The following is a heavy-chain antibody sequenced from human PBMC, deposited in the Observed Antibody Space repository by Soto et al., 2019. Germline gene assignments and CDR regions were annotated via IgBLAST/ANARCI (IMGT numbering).Heavy chain of an antibody. V-gene: IGHV1-18*04. D-gene: IGHD2-15*01. CDR3: ATAGGKGYFDY. J-gene: IGHJ4*02. CDR1: GYTFISYG. CDR2: ISPYNGDT. Sequence: QVHLVQSGAEVKKPGASVKVSCKTSGYTFISYGITWVRQAPGQGLEWMGWISPYNGDTNYAQKVQGRVTATTDTSARTAYMELRGLRSDDTAVYYCATAGGKGYFDYWGQGTLVTVSS.